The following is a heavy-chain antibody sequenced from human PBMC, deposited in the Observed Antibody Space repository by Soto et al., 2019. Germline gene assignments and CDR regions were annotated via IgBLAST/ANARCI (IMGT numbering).Heavy chain of an antibody. J-gene: IGHJ3*02. CDR3: AKEFQWELHAFDI. V-gene: IGHV3-30*02. Sequence: PGGSLRVSCAASRFTFSTYAMQWVRQSPDTGLEGVSDMGYACIITCYADSVKGRFTISGDNSKNTLFLQMNSLGADHTAVYYYAKEFQWELHAFDIWGQGTMVTVSS. CDR2: MGYACIIT. D-gene: IGHD1-26*01. CDR1: RFTFSTYA.